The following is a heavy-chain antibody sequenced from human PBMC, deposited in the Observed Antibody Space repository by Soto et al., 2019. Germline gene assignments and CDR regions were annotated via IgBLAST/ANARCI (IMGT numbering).Heavy chain of an antibody. CDR2: ISGGGGST. Sequence: EVQLLESGGGLVQPGGSLRRSCAASGFTFSSYAMSWVRQAPGKGLEWVSAISGGGGSTYYADSVQGRFTISRDNYKNTLYLQMNSLRAEETAVYYCAKGRDIVATVGGWFDPWGQGTLVSVSS. J-gene: IGHJ5*02. CDR3: AKGRDIVATVGGWFDP. V-gene: IGHV3-23*01. CDR1: GFTFSSYA. D-gene: IGHD5-12*01.